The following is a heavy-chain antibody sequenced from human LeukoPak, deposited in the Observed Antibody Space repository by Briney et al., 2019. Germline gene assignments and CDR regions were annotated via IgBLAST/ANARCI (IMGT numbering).Heavy chain of an antibody. CDR3: AKGIVGADYEDAFDI. V-gene: IGHV3-23*01. Sequence: GGSLRLSCAASGFSFINYAMSWVRQAPGKGLEWVSAISGSGGSTYYADSVKGRFTISRDNSKNTLYLQMNSLRAEDTAVYYCAKGIVGADYEDAFDIWGQGTMVTVSS. J-gene: IGHJ3*02. D-gene: IGHD1-26*01. CDR1: GFSFINYA. CDR2: ISGSGGST.